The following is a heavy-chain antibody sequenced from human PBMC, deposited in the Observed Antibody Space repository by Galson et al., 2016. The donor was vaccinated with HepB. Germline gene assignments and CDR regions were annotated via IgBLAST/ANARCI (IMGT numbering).Heavy chain of an antibody. Sequence: SLRLSCAASGFNFGSYAMHWVRQPPGMGLEWVSGVSWNSGDTGYADSVKGRFTISRDNAKKSLSLQMNSLRVEDTALYYCVKGPGYASSLRYFDLWGRGTLVTVSS. CDR3: VKGPGYASSLRYFDL. CDR1: GFNFGSYA. CDR2: VSWNSGDT. J-gene: IGHJ2*01. D-gene: IGHD6-13*01. V-gene: IGHV3-9*01.